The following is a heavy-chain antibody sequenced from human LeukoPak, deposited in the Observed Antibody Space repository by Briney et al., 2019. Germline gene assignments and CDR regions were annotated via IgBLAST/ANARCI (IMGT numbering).Heavy chain of an antibody. CDR3: ARGQTWKSPTFDY. D-gene: IGHD1-1*01. CDR2: IYTSGST. V-gene: IGHV4-61*02. J-gene: IGHJ4*02. Sequence: SQTLSLTCTVSGGSISSGSYYWSWLRQPAGKGLEWIGRIYTSGSTNYNPSLKSRVTISVDTSKNQFSLKLSSVTAADTAVYYCARGQTWKSPTFDYWGQGTLVTVSS. CDR1: GGSISSGSYY.